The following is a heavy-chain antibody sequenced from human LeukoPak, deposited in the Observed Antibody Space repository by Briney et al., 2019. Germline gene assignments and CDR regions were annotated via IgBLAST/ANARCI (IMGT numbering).Heavy chain of an antibody. Sequence: GGSLRLSCAASGFTFSSYEMNWVRQAPGKGLEWVSYISSSCSTVYYADSVKGRFTISRDNAKNSLYLQMNSLRAEDTAVYYCAREDLHCSSTSCEFYYYYGMDVWGQGTTVTVSS. CDR2: ISSSCSTV. V-gene: IGHV3-48*03. J-gene: IGHJ6*02. D-gene: IGHD2-2*01. CDR3: AREDLHCSSTSCEFYYYYGMDV. CDR1: GFTFSSYE.